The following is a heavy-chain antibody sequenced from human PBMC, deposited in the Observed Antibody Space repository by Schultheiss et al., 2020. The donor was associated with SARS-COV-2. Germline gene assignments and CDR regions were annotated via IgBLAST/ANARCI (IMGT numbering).Heavy chain of an antibody. Sequence: SETLSLTCAVSGGSISSGGYSWSWIRQPPGKGLEWIGYIYLSGTSYYNPSLQSRVTMSVDRSKNQFSLNLSSVTAADTAVYYCARAGRARSNIAVAGTGWFDPWGQGTLVTVSS. CDR3: ARAGRARSNIAVAGTGWFDP. CDR1: GGSISSGGYS. J-gene: IGHJ5*02. V-gene: IGHV4-30-2*01. CDR2: IYLSGTS. D-gene: IGHD6-19*01.